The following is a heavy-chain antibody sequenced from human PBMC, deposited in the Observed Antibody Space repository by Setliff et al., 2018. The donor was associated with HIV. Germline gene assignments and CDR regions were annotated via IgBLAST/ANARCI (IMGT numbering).Heavy chain of an antibody. J-gene: IGHJ6*03. D-gene: IGHD3-16*02. V-gene: IGHV4-4*08. CDR2: IYTSGST. CDR1: GGSISSYY. CDR3: ARGYPVSYYYYMDV. Sequence: PSETLSLTCTVSGGSISSYYWSWIRQPPGKGLEWIGHIYTSGSTNYNPSLKSRVTISVDTSKNQFSLKLSSVTAADTAVYYCARGYPVSYYYYMDVWGKGTTVTVSS.